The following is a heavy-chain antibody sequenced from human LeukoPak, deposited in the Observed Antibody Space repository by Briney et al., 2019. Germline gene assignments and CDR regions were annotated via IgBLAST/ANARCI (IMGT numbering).Heavy chain of an antibody. D-gene: IGHD6-13*01. CDR3: AAYSTSPNLDY. CDR1: GDTFTNYA. Sequence: SVKVSCKVSGDTFTNYAFSWVRQAPGQGLEWMGSIVPIFGTTDLPRKFQGRVTITVDTSTTTAYMELTSLKSEDTALYYCAAYSTSPNLDYWGQATLVTVSS. V-gene: IGHV1-69*06. J-gene: IGHJ4*02. CDR2: IVPIFGTT.